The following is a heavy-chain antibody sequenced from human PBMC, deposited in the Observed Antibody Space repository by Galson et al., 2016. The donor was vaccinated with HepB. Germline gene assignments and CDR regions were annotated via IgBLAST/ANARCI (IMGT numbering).Heavy chain of an antibody. V-gene: IGHV4-4*02. CDR3: SRGGTYYIGY. Sequence: ETLSLTCAVSGDSVSNSNWWSWVRQPPGKGLEWIGEIFHTGVMNYNPSLKSRVTISVDMSENQLSLKLRSVTAADTAMYYCSRGGTYYIGYWGQGALVTVSS. CDR2: IFHTGVM. CDR1: GDSVSNSNW. J-gene: IGHJ4*02. D-gene: IGHD1-26*01.